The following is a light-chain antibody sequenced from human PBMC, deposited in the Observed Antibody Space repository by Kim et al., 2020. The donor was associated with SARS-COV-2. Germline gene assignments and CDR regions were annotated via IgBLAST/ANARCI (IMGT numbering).Light chain of an antibody. CDR1: PSTASGY. CDR3: QQYHTSPWT. V-gene: IGKV3-20*01. Sequence: YPRERTTLPRRASPSTASGYIAWYQQKPGQAPRLLIYGASNRATDIPFRFSASGSGTDFILTISRLEPEDFAVYHCQQYHTSPWTFGQGTKVDIK. J-gene: IGKJ1*01. CDR2: GAS.